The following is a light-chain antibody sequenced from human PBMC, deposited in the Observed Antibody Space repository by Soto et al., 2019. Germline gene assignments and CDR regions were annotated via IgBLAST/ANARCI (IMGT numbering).Light chain of an antibody. V-gene: IGKV3-11*01. Sequence: EILLTQSPATLTFSPGERATLSCRASQSVSRYLAWYQQQPGQAPRLLIYDASDRATGIPARFSGSGSGTDFTLTISSLEPEDFAVYYCQQRSNWPLTFGGGTKVDIK. CDR3: QQRSNWPLT. CDR2: DAS. J-gene: IGKJ4*01. CDR1: QSVSRY.